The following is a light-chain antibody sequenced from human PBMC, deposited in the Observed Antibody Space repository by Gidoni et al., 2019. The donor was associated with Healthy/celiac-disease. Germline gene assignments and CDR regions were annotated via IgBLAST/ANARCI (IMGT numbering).Light chain of an antibody. Sequence: DLQMPQSPSSLSASVGDRVTITGRASQSISSYLNWYQQKPGKAPKLLIYAASSLQSGVPSRFSGSGSGTDFTLTISSLQPEDFATYYCQQSYSTLSLTFGGGTKVEIK. V-gene: IGKV1-39*01. J-gene: IGKJ4*01. CDR2: AAS. CDR3: QQSYSTLSLT. CDR1: QSISSY.